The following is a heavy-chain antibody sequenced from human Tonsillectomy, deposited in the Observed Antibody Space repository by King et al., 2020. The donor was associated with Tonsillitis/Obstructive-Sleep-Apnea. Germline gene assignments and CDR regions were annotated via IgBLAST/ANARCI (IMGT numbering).Heavy chain of an antibody. V-gene: IGHV3-33*01. J-gene: IGHJ6*03. D-gene: IGHD6-6*01. Sequence: VQLVESGGGVVQPGRSLRLSCAASGFTFSSYGMHWVRQAPGKGLEWVAVIWYDGRNKYYADSVKGRFTISRDNSKNTLYLQMNSLRAEDTAVYYCASCSSSSGYYYYMDVWGKGTTVTVSS. CDR1: GFTFSSYG. CDR2: IWYDGRNK. CDR3: ASCSSSSGYYYYMDV.